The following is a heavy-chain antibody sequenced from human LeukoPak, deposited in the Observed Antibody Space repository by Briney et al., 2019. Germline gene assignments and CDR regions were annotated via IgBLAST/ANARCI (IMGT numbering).Heavy chain of an antibody. CDR2: IYYSGST. CDR3: ARRGRIVGATRDHPNAFDI. D-gene: IGHD1-26*01. CDR1: GGSISSYY. V-gene: IGHV4-59*12. Sequence: SETLSLTCTVSGGSISSYYWSWIRQPPGKGLEWIGYIYYSGSTNYNPSLKSRVTISVDTSKNQFSLKLSSVTAADTAVYYCARRGRIVGATRDHPNAFDIWGQGTMVTVSS. J-gene: IGHJ3*02.